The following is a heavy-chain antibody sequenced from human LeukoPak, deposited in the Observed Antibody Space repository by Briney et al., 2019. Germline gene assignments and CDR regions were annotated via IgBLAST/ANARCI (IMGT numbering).Heavy chain of an antibody. D-gene: IGHD2-15*01. Sequence: PGGSLRLSCAASGFKFDDYAMHWVRQVPGKGLEWVSAISGSGGSTYYADSVKGRFTISRDNSKNTLYLQMNSLRAEDTAVYYCRVAATFDAFDIWGQGTMVTVSS. J-gene: IGHJ3*02. CDR3: RVAATFDAFDI. CDR1: GFKFDDYA. V-gene: IGHV3-23*01. CDR2: ISGSGGST.